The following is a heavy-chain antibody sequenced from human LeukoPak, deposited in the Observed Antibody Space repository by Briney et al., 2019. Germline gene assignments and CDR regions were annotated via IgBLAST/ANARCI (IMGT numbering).Heavy chain of an antibody. V-gene: IGHV3-20*04. CDR2: IKWNDGST. D-gene: IGHD5-12*01. CDR1: GFSLDDYG. CDR3: AGGMLDSSYSGYVYYYYYIDV. Sequence: GGSLRMSCGVAGFSLDDYGMSWVRQDPGKRLEGVSGIKWNDGSTVYVDSVNGRFRIFRGKAKNSPYLQMNSLKVQETGLYYWAGGMLDSSYSGYVYYYYYIDVWGKGTTVTVSS. J-gene: IGHJ6*03.